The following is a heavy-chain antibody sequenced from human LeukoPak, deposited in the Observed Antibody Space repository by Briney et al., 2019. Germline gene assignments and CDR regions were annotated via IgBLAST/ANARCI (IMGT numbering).Heavy chain of an antibody. CDR2: INWNGGST. J-gene: IGHJ4*02. D-gene: IGHD6-19*01. Sequence: GGSLRLSCAASGFTFDDYGMSWVRQAPGKGLEWVSGINWNGGSTGYADSVKGRFTISRDNAKNSLYLQMNSLRAEDTALYYCARDGSSSGWATKYGAHDYWGQGTLVTVSS. CDR1: GFTFDDYG. V-gene: IGHV3-20*04. CDR3: ARDGSSSGWATKYGAHDY.